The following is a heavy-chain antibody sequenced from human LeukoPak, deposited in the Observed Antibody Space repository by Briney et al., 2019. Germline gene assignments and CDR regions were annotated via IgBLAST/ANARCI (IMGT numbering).Heavy chain of an antibody. V-gene: IGHV4-59*01. CDR3: ARNPRGGTSRDNWFDP. J-gene: IGHJ5*02. D-gene: IGHD1-1*01. Sequence: SETLSLTCTVSGGSICSYYWRCIRQPPGKGLEWIGYIHYSGSTNYNPSLKSRVTISVDTSKNQFSLKLNSVTAADTAVYYCARNPRGGTSRDNWFDPWGQGTLVTVSS. CDR1: GGSICSYY. CDR2: IHYSGST.